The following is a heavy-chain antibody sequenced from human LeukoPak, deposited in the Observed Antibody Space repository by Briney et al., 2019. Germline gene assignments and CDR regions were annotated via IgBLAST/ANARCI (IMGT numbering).Heavy chain of an antibody. D-gene: IGHD3-9*01. CDR1: GDSVSSNNGA. Sequence: SQTLSLTCAISGDSVSSNNGAGNWIRQSPSRGLEWLGRTYYRTKWYNDYAESFISRITISPVTSKNQFSLQLYSVTPEDTVVYYCARDVGTTGWHTFDYWGQGTLVTVSS. CDR2: TYYRTKWYN. J-gene: IGHJ4*02. V-gene: IGHV6-1*01. CDR3: ARDVGTTGWHTFDY.